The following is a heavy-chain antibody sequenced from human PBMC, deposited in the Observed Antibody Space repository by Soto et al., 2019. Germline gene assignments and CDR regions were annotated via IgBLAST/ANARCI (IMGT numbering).Heavy chain of an antibody. CDR2: IRSKAYGGTT. V-gene: IGHV3-49*03. D-gene: IGHD6-13*01. CDR3: TRDRKGYSSPSDY. CDR1: GFTFGDYA. J-gene: IGHJ4*02. Sequence: GGSLRLSCTASGFTFGDYAMSWFRQAPGKGLEWVGFIRSKAYGGTTEYAASVKGRFTISRDDSKSIAYLQMNSLKTEDTAVYYCTRDRKGYSSPSDYWGQGTLVTVSS.